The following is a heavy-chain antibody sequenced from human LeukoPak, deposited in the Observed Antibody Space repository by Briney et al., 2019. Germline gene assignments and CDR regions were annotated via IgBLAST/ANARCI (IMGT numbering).Heavy chain of an antibody. V-gene: IGHV3-53*01. Sequence: PGGSLRLSCAASGFTVSSNYMSWVRQPPRKGLEWVSVIYSGGSTYYADSVKGRFTISRDNSKNKLYLQMNCLRPEEPAVYYCARFRRTVTTYFDCWGQGTLVTVSS. CDR2: IYSGGST. D-gene: IGHD4-17*01. CDR3: ARFRRTVTTYFDC. J-gene: IGHJ4*02. CDR1: GFTVSSNY.